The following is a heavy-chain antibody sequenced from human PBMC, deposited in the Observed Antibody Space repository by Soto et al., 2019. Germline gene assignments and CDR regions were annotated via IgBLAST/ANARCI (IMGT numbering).Heavy chain of an antibody. D-gene: IGHD6-19*01. Sequence: SDTLSLTCTVSGGSISIYYWSWIRQPPGKGLEWIGYIYYSGSTNYNPPLKSRVTISVDTSKNQFSLKLSSVTAADTAVYYCARHKSGWFDYWGQGTLVTVSS. CDR1: GGSISIYY. V-gene: IGHV4-59*08. J-gene: IGHJ4*02. CDR3: ARHKSGWFDY. CDR2: IYYSGST.